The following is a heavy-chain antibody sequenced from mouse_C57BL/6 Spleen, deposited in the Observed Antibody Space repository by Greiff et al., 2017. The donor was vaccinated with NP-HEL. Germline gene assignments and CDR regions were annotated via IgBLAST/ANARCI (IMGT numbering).Heavy chain of an antibody. CDR1: GFTFSSYA. D-gene: IGHD2-12*01. J-gene: IGHJ1*03. Sequence: DVKLVESGGGLVKPGGSLKLSCAASGFTFSSYAMSWVRQTPEKRLEWVATISDGGSYTYYPDTVKGRFTISRDNAKNNLYLQMSHLKSEDTAMYYCARENSPWYFDVWGTGTTVTVSS. CDR3: ARENSPWYFDV. CDR2: ISDGGSYT. V-gene: IGHV5-4*01.